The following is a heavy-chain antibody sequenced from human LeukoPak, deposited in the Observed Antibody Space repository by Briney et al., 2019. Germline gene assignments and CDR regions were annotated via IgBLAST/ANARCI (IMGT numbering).Heavy chain of an antibody. CDR2: IYHSGNT. J-gene: IGHJ4*02. V-gene: IGHV4-30-4*08. Sequence: SQTLSLTCTVSGGSISSGDYYWSWIRQPPGKGLEWIGYIYHSGNTYYNPSLKRRLTISVDTPRNQFSLKLRSVTAADTAVYYCARGGTRITIVGVVISDFDYWGQGTLVTVSS. CDR1: GGSISSGDYY. CDR3: ARGGTRITIVGVVISDFDY. D-gene: IGHD3-3*01.